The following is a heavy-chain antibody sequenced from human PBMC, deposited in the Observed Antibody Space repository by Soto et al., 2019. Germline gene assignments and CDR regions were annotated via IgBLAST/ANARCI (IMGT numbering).Heavy chain of an antibody. CDR2: IYSGGST. CDR3: ARDRGYCTNGVCYHYYYGMDV. CDR1: GFTVSSNY. J-gene: IGHJ6*02. Sequence: VQLVESGGGLIQPGGSLRLSCAASGFTVSSNYMSWVRQAPGKGLEWVSVIYSGGSTYYADSVKGRFTISRDNSKNTLYLQMNSLRAEDTAVYYCARDRGYCTNGVCYHYYYGMDVWGQGTTVTVSS. V-gene: IGHV3-53*01. D-gene: IGHD2-8*01.